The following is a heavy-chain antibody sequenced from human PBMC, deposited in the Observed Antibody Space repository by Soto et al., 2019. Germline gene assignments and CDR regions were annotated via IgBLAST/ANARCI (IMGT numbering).Heavy chain of an antibody. J-gene: IGHJ4*02. V-gene: IGHV4-30-4*01. Sequence: SETLSLTCTVSGGSIISGDYYWICIRQPPGKGLEWIGYIYYSGSTYYNPSLKSRVTISVDTSKYQFSLKLSSVTAADTAVYYCARSKWELSIDYWGQGTLVTVSS. CDR3: ARSKWELSIDY. CDR1: GGSIISGDYY. D-gene: IGHD1-26*01. CDR2: IYYSGST.